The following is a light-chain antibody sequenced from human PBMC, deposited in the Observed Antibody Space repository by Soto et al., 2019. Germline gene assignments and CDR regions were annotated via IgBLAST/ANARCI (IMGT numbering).Light chain of an antibody. CDR1: QSVSTY. Sequence: EIVLTQSPDTLSLSPGERATLSCRASQSVSTYLAWYQQKPGQAPRLLIYDASNRATGIPARFSGSGSGTDFTLTISSLEPEDFAVYYCQQRSNWPPEVTFGGGTKVDIK. V-gene: IGKV3-11*01. CDR2: DAS. J-gene: IGKJ4*01. CDR3: QQRSNWPPEVT.